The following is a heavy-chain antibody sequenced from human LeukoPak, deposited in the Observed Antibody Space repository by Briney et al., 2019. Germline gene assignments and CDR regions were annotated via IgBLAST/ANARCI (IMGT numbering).Heavy chain of an antibody. D-gene: IGHD3-10*01. CDR2: SSDSGSTI. J-gene: IGHJ4*02. Sequence: GGSLRLSCAASGFSLSDYYMTWIRQAPGKGLEWVSYSSDSGSTIYYADSVKGRFTISRDNAKNSLYLLMNSLRAEDTAVYYCARDRYYGSGSYGYFDSWGQGTLVTVSS. CDR1: GFSLSDYY. CDR3: ARDRYYGSGSYGYFDS. V-gene: IGHV3-11*01.